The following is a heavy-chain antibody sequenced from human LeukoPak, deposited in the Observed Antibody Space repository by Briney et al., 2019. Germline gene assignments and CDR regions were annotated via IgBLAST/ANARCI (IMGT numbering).Heavy chain of an antibody. CDR3: ARDFMITFGGVTPPPDY. CDR2: IQYDRNIE. Sequence: GGSLRLSCATSGFTLSNYDMHWVRQAPGKGLEWVAVIQYDRNIEYYADSVRGRFTISRDNAKNSLYLQMNSLRAEDTAVYYCARDFMITFGGVTPPPDYWGQGTLVTVSS. V-gene: IGHV3-30*03. J-gene: IGHJ4*02. CDR1: GFTLSNYD. D-gene: IGHD3-16*01.